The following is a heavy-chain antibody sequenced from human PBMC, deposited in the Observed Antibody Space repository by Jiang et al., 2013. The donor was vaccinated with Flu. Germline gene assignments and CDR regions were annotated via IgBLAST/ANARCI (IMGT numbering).Heavy chain of an antibody. J-gene: IGHJ5*01. CDR2: ISYDGSNK. Sequence: VQLLESGGGVVQPGRSLRLSCAASGFTFSSYAMHWVRQAPGKGLEWVAVISYDGSNKYYADSVKGRFSISRDNSKNTLYLQMSSLRAEDTAVYYCARGGFKRAATIFDSWGQGTLVTVSS. V-gene: IGHV3-30-3*01. D-gene: IGHD5-24*01. CDR1: GFTFSSYA. CDR3: ARGGFKRAATIFDS.